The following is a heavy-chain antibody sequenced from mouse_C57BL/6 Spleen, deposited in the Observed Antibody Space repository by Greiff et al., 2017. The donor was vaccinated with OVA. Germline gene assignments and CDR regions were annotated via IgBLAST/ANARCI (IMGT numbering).Heavy chain of an antibody. J-gene: IGHJ1*03. V-gene: IGHV1-7*01. D-gene: IGHD1-1*01. CDR2: ISPSSGYT. CDR1: GYTFTSYW. Sequence: QVQLQQSGAELVKPGASVKLSCKASGYTFTSYWMPWVKQRPGQGLEWIGYISPSSGYTKYTQKFKDKSTLTADKSYSTAYMQLSSLTYEDAAGYYCAPSTVVANYDVRGTGTTVNGPS. CDR3: APSTVVANYDV.